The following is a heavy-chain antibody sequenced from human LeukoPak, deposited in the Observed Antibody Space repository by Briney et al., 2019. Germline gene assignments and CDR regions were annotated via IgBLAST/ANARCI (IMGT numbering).Heavy chain of an antibody. CDR3: ARDYILPLETDNGDGFAI. J-gene: IGHJ3*02. D-gene: IGHD3-3*02. V-gene: IGHV1-18*01. CDR1: GYTFRQYS. Sequence: ASVKVSCKASGYTFRQYSISWVRQAPGKGFEWMGWVSPSHTTRVYAQEFQGRVTMTADTNTNPVSIELRSLRFDDTAVYFCARDYILPLETDNGDGFAIWGQGTVVTVSS. CDR2: VSPSHTTR.